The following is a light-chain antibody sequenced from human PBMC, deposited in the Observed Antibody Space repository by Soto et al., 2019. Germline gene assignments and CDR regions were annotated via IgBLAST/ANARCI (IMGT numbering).Light chain of an antibody. V-gene: IGKV1-39*01. CDR3: RQSYRTPRT. J-gene: IGKJ2*02. Sequence: DIQMTQSPSSLSASVGDRVTITCRASQSISTYLNWYQQKVGKAPKLLIYAASSLQRGVPSRFSGSGSGTDFTLTISSLQPEDFGTYYCRQSYRTPRTFGQGTKLEIK. CDR1: QSISTY. CDR2: AAS.